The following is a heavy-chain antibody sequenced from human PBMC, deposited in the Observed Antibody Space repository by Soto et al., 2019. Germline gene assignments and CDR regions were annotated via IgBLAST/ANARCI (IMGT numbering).Heavy chain of an antibody. Sequence: EVHLVESGGGWVQPGRSLRLSCTASGFTFDKYVMHWVRQAPGKGLEWVSGINWNSGRIGYSDSVKGRFTISRDNAKSSLYLQMNSLRPEDTALYYCAKDLNPVILAAMKEWGQGTQVTVSS. CDR1: GFTFDKYV. CDR3: AKDLNPVILAAMKE. V-gene: IGHV3-9*01. CDR2: INWNSGRI. D-gene: IGHD2-2*01. J-gene: IGHJ4*02.